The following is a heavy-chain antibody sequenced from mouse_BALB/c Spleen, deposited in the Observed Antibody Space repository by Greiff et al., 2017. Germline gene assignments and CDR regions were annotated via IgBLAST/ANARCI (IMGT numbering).Heavy chain of an antibody. D-gene: IGHD2-3*01. J-gene: IGHJ4*01. CDR3: ARDRGLLQGEMDY. V-gene: IGHV2-9*02. Sequence: VKLMESGPGLVAPSQSLSITCTVSGFSLTSYGVHWVRQPPGKGLEWLGVIWAGGSTNYNSALMSRLSISKDNSKSQVFLKMNSLQTDDTAMYYCARDRGLLQGEMDYWGQGTSVTVSS. CDR2: IWAGGST. CDR1: GFSLTSYG.